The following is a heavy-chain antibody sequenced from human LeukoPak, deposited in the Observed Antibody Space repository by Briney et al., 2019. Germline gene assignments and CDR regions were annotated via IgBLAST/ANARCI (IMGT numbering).Heavy chain of an antibody. V-gene: IGHV1-2*02. CDR3: AREGGYGDYYYYMDA. D-gene: IGHD5-18*01. CDR2: INPNSGGT. J-gene: IGHJ6*03. CDR1: GYTFTGYY. Sequence: ASVKVSCKASGYTFTGYYMHWVRQAPGQGLEWMGWINPNSGGTNYAQKFQGRVTMTRDTSISTANMELSRLTSDDTAVYYCAREGGYGDYYYYMDAWGKGTTVTVSS.